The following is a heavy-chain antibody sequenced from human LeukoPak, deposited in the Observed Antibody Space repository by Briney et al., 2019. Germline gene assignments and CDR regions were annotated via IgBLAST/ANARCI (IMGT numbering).Heavy chain of an antibody. CDR3: ARGVWHGPRSYFDY. Sequence: SETLSLTCTVSGGSISSYYWSWIRQPPGKGLEWIGYIYTSGSTNYNPSLKSRVTMSVDMSKNQFSLKLSSVTAADTAVYYCARGVWHGPRSYFDYWGQGTLVTVSS. V-gene: IGHV4-4*08. D-gene: IGHD5/OR15-5a*01. CDR1: GGSISSYY. J-gene: IGHJ4*02. CDR2: IYTSGST.